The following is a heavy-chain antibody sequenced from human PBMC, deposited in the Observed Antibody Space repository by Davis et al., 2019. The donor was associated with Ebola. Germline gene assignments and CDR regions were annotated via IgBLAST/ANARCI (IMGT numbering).Heavy chain of an antibody. J-gene: IGHJ3*02. D-gene: IGHD2/OR15-2a*01. CDR1: GFTFDDYA. Sequence: GESLKISCVASGFTFDDYAMSWVRQAPGKGLEWLSGINWNGGSTGYVDSVKGRFTISRDNAKNSLSLQMNSLRTEDTALYYCAKAPFLEGAFDMWGQGTMVTVSS. V-gene: IGHV3-20*04. CDR3: AKAPFLEGAFDM. CDR2: INWNGGST.